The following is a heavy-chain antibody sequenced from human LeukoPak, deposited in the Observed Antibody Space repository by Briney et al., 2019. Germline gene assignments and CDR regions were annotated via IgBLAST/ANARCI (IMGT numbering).Heavy chain of an antibody. V-gene: IGHV3-74*01. Sequence: GGSLRLSCAASGFTFSSHLMHWVRQAPGKGLVWVSRISSDGTYTNYADSVRGRFTISRDNAKNTLYLQMNSLRAEDTAVYYCARTTTPLLAAAGSTYYYYGMDVWGQGTTVTVSS. CDR3: ARTTTPLLAAAGSTYYYYGMDV. CDR2: ISSDGTYT. D-gene: IGHD6-13*01. CDR1: GFTFSSHL. J-gene: IGHJ6*02.